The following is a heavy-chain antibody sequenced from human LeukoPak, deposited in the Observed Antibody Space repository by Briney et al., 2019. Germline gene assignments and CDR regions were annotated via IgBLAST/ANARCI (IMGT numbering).Heavy chain of an antibody. V-gene: IGHV4-34*01. CDR3: ARGVGYSYRPYGMDV. CDR2: INHSGST. D-gene: IGHD5-18*01. J-gene: IGHJ6*02. CDR1: GGSFSGYY. Sequence: SETLSLTCAVYGGSFSGYYWSWIRQPPGKGLEWIGEINHSGSTNYNPSLKSRVTISVDTSKSQFSLKLSSVTAADTAVYYCARGVGYSYRPYGMDVWGQGTTVTVSS.